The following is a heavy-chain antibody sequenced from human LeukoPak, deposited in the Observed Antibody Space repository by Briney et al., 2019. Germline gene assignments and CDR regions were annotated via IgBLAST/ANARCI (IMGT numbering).Heavy chain of an antibody. V-gene: IGHV1-18*01. CDR3: ARGEHSSSSNWFDP. CDR1: GYTFTSYG. CDR2: ISAYNGNT. J-gene: IGHJ5*02. Sequence: GASVNVYCKASGYTFTSYGISWVRQAPGQGLEWMGWISAYNGNTNYAQKLQGRVTMTTDTSTSTAYMELRSLRSDDTAVYYCARGEHSSSSNWFDPWGQGTLVTVSS. D-gene: IGHD6-6*01.